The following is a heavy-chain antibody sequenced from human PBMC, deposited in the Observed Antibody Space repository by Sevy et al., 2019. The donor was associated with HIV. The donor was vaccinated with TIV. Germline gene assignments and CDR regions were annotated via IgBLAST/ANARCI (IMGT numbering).Heavy chain of an antibody. V-gene: IGHV3-23*01. CDR1: GFTFTNYG. CDR3: AKERTLLSDWYGEFDY. J-gene: IGHJ4*02. D-gene: IGHD6-19*01. Sequence: GGPLRLSCAASGFTFTNYGMDWVRQAPGKGLEWVSGISNSGANTYYADSVRGRFTVSRDNSKNTVYLQLNSLRAEDTAIYYCAKERTLLSDWYGEFDYWGQGTLVTVSS. CDR2: ISNSGANT.